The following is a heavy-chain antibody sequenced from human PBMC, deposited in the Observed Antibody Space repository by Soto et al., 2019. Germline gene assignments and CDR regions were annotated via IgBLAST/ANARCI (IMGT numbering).Heavy chain of an antibody. V-gene: IGHV1-8*01. Sequence: XSVKLACKASGYPFTSDDSNWVRPATGQGLEWMGWMNPNSGNTGYAQKFQGRVTMTRNTSISTAYMELSSLRSEDTAVYYSASRPTGTTGLDPCGQGTLVTVSS. CDR2: MNPNSGNT. D-gene: IGHD1-7*01. CDR3: ASRPTGTTGLDP. CDR1: GYPFTSDD. J-gene: IGHJ5*02.